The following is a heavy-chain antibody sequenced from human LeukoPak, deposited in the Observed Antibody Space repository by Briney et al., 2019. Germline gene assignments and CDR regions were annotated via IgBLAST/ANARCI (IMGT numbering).Heavy chain of an antibody. Sequence: SETLSLTCNVSGGSISNHYWSWIRQPPGKGLEWIGYIHYSGSTKYNPSLKSRVIISVDLSKNHFSLKLTSVTAADTAVYYCARRGSALWSGELLEGWFDSWGQGTLSPSPQ. V-gene: IGHV4-59*08. CDR1: GGSISNHY. J-gene: IGHJ5*01. D-gene: IGHD3-10*01. CDR2: IHYSGST. CDR3: ARRGSALWSGELLEGWFDS.